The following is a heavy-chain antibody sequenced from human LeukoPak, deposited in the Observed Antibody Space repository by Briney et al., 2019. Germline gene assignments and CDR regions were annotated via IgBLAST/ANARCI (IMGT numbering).Heavy chain of an antibody. CDR2: IWYDGSNK. J-gene: IGHJ4*02. CDR1: GFTFSSYG. Sequence: GGSLRLSCAASGFTFSSYGMHRVRQAPGKGLEWVAVIWYDGSNKYYADSVKGRFTISRDNSKNTLYLQMNSLRAEDTAVYYCARDRGVVVPAAIGYWGQGTLVTVSS. V-gene: IGHV3-33*01. D-gene: IGHD2-2*02. CDR3: ARDRGVVVPAAIGY.